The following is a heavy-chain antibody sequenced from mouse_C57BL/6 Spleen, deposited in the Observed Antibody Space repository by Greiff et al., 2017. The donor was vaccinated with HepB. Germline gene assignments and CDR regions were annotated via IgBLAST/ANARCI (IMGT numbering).Heavy chain of an antibody. V-gene: IGHV1-64*01. J-gene: IGHJ2*01. Sequence: VQLQQSGAELVKPGASVKLSCKASGYTFTSYWMHWVKQRPGQGLEWIGMIHPNSGSTNYNEKFKSKATLTVDKSSSTAYMQLSSLTSEDSAVYYCARRDYYGSREGHFDYWGQGTTLTVSS. CDR1: GYTFTSYW. D-gene: IGHD1-1*01. CDR3: ARRDYYGSREGHFDY. CDR2: IHPNSGST.